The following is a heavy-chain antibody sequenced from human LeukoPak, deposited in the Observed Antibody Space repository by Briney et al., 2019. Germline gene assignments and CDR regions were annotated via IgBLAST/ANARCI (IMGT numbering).Heavy chain of an antibody. V-gene: IGHV3-21*01. CDR2: ISSSGSYI. J-gene: IGHJ4*02. CDR1: GFTFSTYS. Sequence: PGGSLRLSCAASGFTFSTYSMNWVRQAPGKGLEWVSSISSSGSYIYYADSVKGRSTISRDNAKNSLYLQMNSLRAEDTAVYYCARSYPESDYWGQGTLVTVSS. CDR3: ARSYPESDY.